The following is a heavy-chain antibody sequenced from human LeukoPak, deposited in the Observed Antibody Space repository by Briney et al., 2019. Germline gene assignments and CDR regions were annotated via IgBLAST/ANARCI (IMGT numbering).Heavy chain of an antibody. D-gene: IGHD2-21*01. J-gene: IGHJ6*02. CDR1: GYTFAAYY. V-gene: IGHV1-2*02. Sequence: ASVKVSCRTSGYTFAAYYIHWMRQAPGQGLEWVGWVNPTGGGTNYAQKFKDRLTMTRDTSISTAYMELSSLESDDTAVYFCAREGVGGAYAMDVWGQGTTVTVSS. CDR2: VNPTGGGT. CDR3: AREGVGGAYAMDV.